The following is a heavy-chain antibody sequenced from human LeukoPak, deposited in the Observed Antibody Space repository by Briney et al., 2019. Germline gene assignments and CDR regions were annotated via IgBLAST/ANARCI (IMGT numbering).Heavy chain of an antibody. J-gene: IGHJ4*02. V-gene: IGHV3-23*01. CDR1: GFTFSAFA. D-gene: IGHD6-19*01. CDR3: AKDLSYTSGASDH. CDR2: ITDDGYNT. Sequence: GGSLRLSCAASGFTFSAFAMTWVRQAPGKGLEWVSTITDDGYNTYSADSVKGRITFSRDNSKNTLSLQLRSLRAEDTAVYYCAKDLSYTSGASDHWGQGALVTVSS.